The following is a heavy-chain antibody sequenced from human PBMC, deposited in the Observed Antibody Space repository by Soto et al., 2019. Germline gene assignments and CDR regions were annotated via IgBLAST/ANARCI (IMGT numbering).Heavy chain of an antibody. CDR2: MNPNSGNT. CDR3: ARSGVVVVPAAMGSYYYYYMDV. D-gene: IGHD2-2*01. V-gene: IGHV1-8*01. J-gene: IGHJ6*03. CDR1: GYTLTSYD. Sequence: ASVKVSCKASGYTLTSYDINWVRQATGQGLEWMGWMNPNSGNTGYAQKFQGRVTMTRNTSISTAYMELSSLRSEDTAVYYCARSGVVVVPAAMGSYYYYYMDVWGKGTTVTVS.